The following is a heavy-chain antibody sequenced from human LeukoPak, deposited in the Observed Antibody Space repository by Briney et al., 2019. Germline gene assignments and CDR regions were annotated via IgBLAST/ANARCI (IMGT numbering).Heavy chain of an antibody. CDR2: INWNGGST. J-gene: IGHJ4*02. V-gene: IGHV3-20*04. CDR3: ARDQRRYSSSWESSFDY. CDR1: GFTFDDYG. D-gene: IGHD6-13*01. Sequence: PGGSLRLSCAASGFTFDDYGMSWVRQAPGKGLEWVSGINWNGGSTGYADSVKGRFTISRDNAKNSLYLQMNSLRAEDTALYYCARDQRRYSSSWESSFDYWGQGTLVTVSS.